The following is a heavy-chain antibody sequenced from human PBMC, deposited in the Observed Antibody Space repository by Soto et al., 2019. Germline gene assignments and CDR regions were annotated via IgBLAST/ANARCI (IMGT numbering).Heavy chain of an antibody. J-gene: IGHJ4*02. Sequence: QVQLQQWGAGLLKPSETLSLTCAVYGGSFSGYYWSWIRQAPGKGLEWIGEINHSGSTNYNPSLKSRVTISVDTSKNQFSLKLSSVTAADTAVYYCARGSLKWELLHFDYWGQGTLVTVSS. V-gene: IGHV4-34*01. CDR2: INHSGST. CDR3: ARGSLKWELLHFDY. D-gene: IGHD1-26*01. CDR1: GGSFSGYY.